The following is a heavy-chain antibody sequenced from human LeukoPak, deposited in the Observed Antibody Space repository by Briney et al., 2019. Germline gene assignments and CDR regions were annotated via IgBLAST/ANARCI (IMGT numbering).Heavy chain of an antibody. CDR2: INHSGGT. Sequence: SETLSLTCAVYGGSFSDNYWSWIRQPPGEGLEWIGEINHSGGTNYNPSLKSRVTISQDTSKNQFLLKLYFVTAADTAVYYCARGRWDVRFQNWGQGTLVTVSS. CDR1: GGSFSDNY. V-gene: IGHV4-34*01. J-gene: IGHJ1*01. CDR3: ARGRWDVRFQN. D-gene: IGHD4-23*01.